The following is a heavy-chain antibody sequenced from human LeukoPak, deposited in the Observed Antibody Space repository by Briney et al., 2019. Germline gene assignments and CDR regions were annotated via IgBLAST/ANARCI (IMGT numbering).Heavy chain of an antibody. CDR1: GYTFTGYY. V-gene: IGHV1-2*02. J-gene: IGHJ5*02. CDR3: ARSGSSSWYFWFDP. Sequence: ASVKVPCKASGYTFTGYYMHWVRQAPGQGLEWMGWINPNSGGTNYAQKFQGRVTMTRDTSISTAYMELSRLRSDDTAVYYCARSGSSSWYFWFDPWGQGTLVTVSS. CDR2: INPNSGGT. D-gene: IGHD6-13*01.